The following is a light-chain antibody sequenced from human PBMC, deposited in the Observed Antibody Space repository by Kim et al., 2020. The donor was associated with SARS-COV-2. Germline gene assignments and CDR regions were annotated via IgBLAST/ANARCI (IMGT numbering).Light chain of an antibody. Sequence: QSVLTQSPSASGSPGQSVTISCTGTSGDVGYYNYVSWYQHHPGKAPKLIIFDVSERPSGVPDRFSGSKSGNTASLTVSGRQAEDEAHYYCSSYAGNNNVVFGGGTQLTVL. CDR3: SSYAGNNNVV. CDR2: DVS. J-gene: IGLJ3*02. CDR1: SGDVGYYNY. V-gene: IGLV2-8*01.